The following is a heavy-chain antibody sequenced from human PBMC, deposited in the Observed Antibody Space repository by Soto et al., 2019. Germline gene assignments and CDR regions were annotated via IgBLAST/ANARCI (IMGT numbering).Heavy chain of an antibody. CDR3: ARHGGGYDILTGYYPAEYFQH. Sequence: SETLSLTCTVSGGSISSYYWSWIRQPPGKGLEWIGYIYYSGSTNYNPSLKSRVTISVDTSKNQFSLKLSSVTAADTAVYYCARHGGGYDILTGYYPAEYFQHWGQGTLVTVSS. V-gene: IGHV4-59*08. CDR2: IYYSGST. J-gene: IGHJ1*01. D-gene: IGHD3-9*01. CDR1: GGSISSYY.